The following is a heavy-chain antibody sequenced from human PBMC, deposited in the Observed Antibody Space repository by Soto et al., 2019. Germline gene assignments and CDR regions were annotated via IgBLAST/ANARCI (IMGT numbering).Heavy chain of an antibody. CDR2: FYYGGSP. CDR1: GGSISSGDYY. D-gene: IGHD5-12*01. V-gene: IGHV4-30-4*01. CDR3: ARGYSGYDH. Sequence: QVQLQESGPGLVKPSQTLSLTCTVSGGSISSGDYYWSWIRQPPGKGLEWIGYFYYGGSPYYTPSLKSRVTISVDTSKHQFSLQLSSVTAAATAVYYCARGYSGYDHWGQGTLVTVSA. J-gene: IGHJ5*02.